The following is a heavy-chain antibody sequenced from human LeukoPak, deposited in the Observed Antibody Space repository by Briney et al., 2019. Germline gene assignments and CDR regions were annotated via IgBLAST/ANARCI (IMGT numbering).Heavy chain of an antibody. CDR2: IDWDDDK. CDR1: GFSLTTSGMC. Sequence: SGPALVKPTQTLTLTCTFSGFSLTTSGMCVSWICQPPGKALEWLARIDWDDDKFYSTSLKTRLTISKDTAKNQVVLTMTNMDPVDTATYYCARTRFGDQGSRIDFWGQGTLVTVSS. CDR3: ARTRFGDQGSRIDF. J-gene: IGHJ4*02. V-gene: IGHV2-70*17. D-gene: IGHD3-10*01.